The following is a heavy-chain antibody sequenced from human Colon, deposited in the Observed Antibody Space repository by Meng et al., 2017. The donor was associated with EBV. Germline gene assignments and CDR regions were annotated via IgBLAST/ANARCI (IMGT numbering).Heavy chain of an antibody. CDR2: VSHPGSA. Sequence: QVLLPQLVAGLWKPAETLSLTCTVNGGSFSGYVGSWVRQPPGKGMEWIGEVSHPGSANYNPSLKRRVTISVDASEKQFSLRLTPATAADSAVYYCARVPTTGYKDHWGQGTLVTVSS. D-gene: IGHD3-9*01. CDR1: GGSFSGYV. CDR3: ARVPTTGYKDH. J-gene: IGHJ4*02. V-gene: IGHV4-34*01.